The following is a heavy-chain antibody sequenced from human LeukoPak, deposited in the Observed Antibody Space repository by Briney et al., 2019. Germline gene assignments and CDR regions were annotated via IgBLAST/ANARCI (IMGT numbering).Heavy chain of an antibody. V-gene: IGHV4-59*01. J-gene: IGHJ4*02. CDR2: IYYSGST. D-gene: IGHD6-25*01. Sequence: SETLSLTCTVSGGSISSYYWSWIRQPPGKGLEWIGYIYYSGSTNYNPSLKSRVTISVDTSKNQFSLKLSSVTAADTAVYYCAREGSGGYFDYWGQGTLVTVSS. CDR3: AREGSGGYFDY. CDR1: GGSISSYY.